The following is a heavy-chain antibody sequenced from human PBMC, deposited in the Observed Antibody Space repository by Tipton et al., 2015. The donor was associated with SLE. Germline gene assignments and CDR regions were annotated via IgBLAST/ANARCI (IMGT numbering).Heavy chain of an antibody. D-gene: IGHD6-19*01. J-gene: IGHJ4*02. V-gene: IGHV3-23*01. Sequence: SLRLSCAASGFTFSSYAMSWVRQAPGKGLEWVSAISGSGGSTYYADSVKGRFTISRDNSKNTLYLQMNSLRAEDTAVYYCAKANAGFTAGAVAGDWGQGTLVTVSS. CDR2: ISGSGGST. CDR1: GFTFSSYA. CDR3: AKANAGFTAGAVAGD.